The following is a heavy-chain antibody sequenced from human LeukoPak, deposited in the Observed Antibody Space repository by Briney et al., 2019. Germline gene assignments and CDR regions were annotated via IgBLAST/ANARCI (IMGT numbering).Heavy chain of an antibody. J-gene: IGHJ4*02. CDR1: GFTFSSYG. Sequence: GGSLRLSCAASGFTFSSYGMHWVRQAPGKGLEWVSAISGSGGSTYYADSVKGRFTISRDNSKNTLYLQMNSLRAEDTALYYCAKERGTAMSCVDYWGQETLVTVSS. V-gene: IGHV3-23*01. CDR3: AKERGTAMSCVDY. D-gene: IGHD5-18*01. CDR2: ISGSGGST.